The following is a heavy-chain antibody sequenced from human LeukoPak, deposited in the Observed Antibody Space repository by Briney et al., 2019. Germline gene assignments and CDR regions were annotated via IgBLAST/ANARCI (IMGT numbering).Heavy chain of an antibody. CDR1: GFTFSSHW. V-gene: IGHV3-74*01. J-gene: IGHJ4*02. Sequence: GGSLRLSCAASGFTFSSHWMHWVRQAPGKGLVWVSLINSDGSTTSYADSVKGRFTISRDNAKNTLYLQMNSLRAEDTAVYYCARPPGPMVRGIIGYWGQGTLVTVSS. CDR2: INSDGSTT. D-gene: IGHD3-10*01. CDR3: ARPPGPMVRGIIGY.